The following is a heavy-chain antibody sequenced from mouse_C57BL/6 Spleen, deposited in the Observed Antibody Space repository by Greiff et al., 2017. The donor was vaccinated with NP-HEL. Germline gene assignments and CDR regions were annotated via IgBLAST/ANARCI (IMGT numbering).Heavy chain of an antibody. CDR2: ISSGGSYT. J-gene: IGHJ2*01. Sequence: EVQGVESGGDLVKPGGSLKLSCAASGFTFSSYGMSWVRQTPDKRLEWVATISSGGSYTYYPDSVTGRFTISRDNAKNTLYLQMSSPKSEDTAMYYCARHPVDLYYFDYWGQGTTLTVSS. CDR3: ARHPVDLYYFDY. D-gene: IGHD1-1*02. V-gene: IGHV5-6*01. CDR1: GFTFSSYG.